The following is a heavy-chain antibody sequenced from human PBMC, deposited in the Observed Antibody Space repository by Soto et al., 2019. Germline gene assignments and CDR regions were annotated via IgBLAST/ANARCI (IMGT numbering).Heavy chain of an antibody. J-gene: IGHJ4*02. D-gene: IGHD2-15*01. CDR3: TKANRYCSGANCFTFDY. CDR2: ISASGVST. Sequence: PGGSLRLSCAASGFIFNNYAMNWVRQAPGEGLQWVAGISASGVSTYYADSVKGRFTISRDNSKNTLSLQMNSLRAEDTAVYYCTKANRYCSGANCFTFDYWGLGTLVTVSS. CDR1: GFIFNNYA. V-gene: IGHV3-23*01.